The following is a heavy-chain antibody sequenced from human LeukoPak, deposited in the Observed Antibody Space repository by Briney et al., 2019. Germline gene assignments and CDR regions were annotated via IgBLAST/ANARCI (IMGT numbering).Heavy chain of an antibody. V-gene: IGHV3-33*06. D-gene: IGHD5-24*01. CDR2: IWFDENNK. Sequence: TGRSLRLSCAASGFTFSNYGMHWVRQAPGKGLEWVAVIWFDENNKYHADSVKGRFTISRDNSKNTLYLQMNSLRAEDTALYYCAKGPLNYLPQLDDWGQGTLVTVSS. J-gene: IGHJ4*02. CDR1: GFTFSNYG. CDR3: AKGPLNYLPQLDD.